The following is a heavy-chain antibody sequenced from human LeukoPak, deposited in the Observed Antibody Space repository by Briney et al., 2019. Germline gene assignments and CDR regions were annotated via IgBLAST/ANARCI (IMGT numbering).Heavy chain of an antibody. Sequence: GASVKVSCKASGYTFTDYHMHWVRQAPGQGLEWMGWINPNSGGTNYAQKFQGRVTMTRDTSISTAYMELSRLRSDDTAVYYCARDGEYYYDSSGYFPFGYWGQGTLVTVSS. J-gene: IGHJ4*02. CDR2: INPNSGGT. D-gene: IGHD3-22*01. CDR3: ARDGEYYYDSSGYFPFGY. V-gene: IGHV1-2*02. CDR1: GYTFTDYH.